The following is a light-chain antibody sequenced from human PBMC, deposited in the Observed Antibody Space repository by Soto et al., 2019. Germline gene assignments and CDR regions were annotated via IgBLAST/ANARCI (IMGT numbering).Light chain of an antibody. CDR3: SAWDDSLSSSG. J-gene: IGLJ7*01. V-gene: IGLV1-47*02. Sequence: QSVLTQPPSASGTPGQRVNISCSGSSSNIGSNFVYWYQQLSGTAPKLLIYSNNQRPSGVPDRFSGSKSGTSASLAISGLRSEDEADYYCSAWDDSLSSSGFGGGTQL. CDR2: SNN. CDR1: SSNIGSNF.